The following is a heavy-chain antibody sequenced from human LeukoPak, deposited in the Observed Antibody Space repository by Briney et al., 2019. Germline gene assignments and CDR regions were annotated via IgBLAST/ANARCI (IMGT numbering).Heavy chain of an antibody. CDR3: TRDSGTTGEVKFDP. Sequence: PSETLSLTCTVSDGSITNYHWSWIRQPAGKGLEWIGRIYSSGTITYNPSLQSRVTMSVDTSKNEFSLKMSSVTAADTAVYYCTRDSGTTGEVKFDPWGQGTLVAVSS. CDR2: IYSSGTI. D-gene: IGHD3-10*01. V-gene: IGHV4-4*07. CDR1: DGSITNYH. J-gene: IGHJ5*02.